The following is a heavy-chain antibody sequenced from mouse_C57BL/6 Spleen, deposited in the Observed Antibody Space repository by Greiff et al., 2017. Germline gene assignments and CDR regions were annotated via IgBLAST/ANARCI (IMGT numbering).Heavy chain of an antibody. Sequence: EVQLVESGGGLVQPKGSLKLSCAASGFTFNTYAMHWVRQAPGKGLEWVARIRSKSSNYATYYTDSVKDRFTISRDDSQSMLYLQMNNLKTEDTAMYYCVREGSPYGYDEGFAYWGQGTLVTVSA. D-gene: IGHD2-2*01. V-gene: IGHV10-3*01. J-gene: IGHJ3*01. CDR3: VREGSPYGYDEGFAY. CDR1: GFTFNTYA. CDR2: IRSKSSNYAT.